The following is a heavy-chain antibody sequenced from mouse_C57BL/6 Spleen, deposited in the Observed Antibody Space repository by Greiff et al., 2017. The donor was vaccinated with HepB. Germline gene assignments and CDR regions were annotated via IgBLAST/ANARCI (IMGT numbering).Heavy chain of an antibody. CDR2: IDPSDSYT. CDR1: GYTFTSYW. Sequence: QQSCKASGYTFTSYWMHWVKQRPGQGLEWIGEIDPSDSYTNYHQKFKGKSTLTVDKSSSTAYMQLSSLTSEDSAVYYCARSGSSGSFAYWGQGTLVTVSA. CDR3: ARSGSSGSFAY. V-gene: IGHV1-69*01. D-gene: IGHD3-2*02. J-gene: IGHJ3*01.